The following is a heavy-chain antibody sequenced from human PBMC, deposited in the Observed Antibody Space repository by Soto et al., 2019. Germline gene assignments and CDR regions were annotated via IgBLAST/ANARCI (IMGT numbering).Heavy chain of an antibody. J-gene: IGHJ6*02. V-gene: IGHV3-23*01. CDR2: ISGSGGGT. CDR1: GFTFSSYA. Sequence: HPGGSLRLSCAASGFTFSSYAMSWVRQAPGKGLEWVSSISGSGGGTYYADSVKGRFTFSRDNSKNTLYLQMDNLRAEDTAHYFCANGPVVGANYKYYDMDVWGRGTTVTVSS. CDR3: ANGPVVGANYKYYDMDV. D-gene: IGHD1-26*01.